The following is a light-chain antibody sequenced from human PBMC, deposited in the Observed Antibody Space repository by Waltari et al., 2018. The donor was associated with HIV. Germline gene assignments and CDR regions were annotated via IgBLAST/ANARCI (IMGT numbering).Light chain of an antibody. V-gene: IGLV2-14*01. CDR2: EAS. CDR1: SSDVGAYNY. Sequence: SALTQPASVSGSPAQSITISCTGPSSDVGAYNYVSWYQQHPGKAPKLMIYEASNRPSVVSNRFSGSKSGNTASLTISGLQAEDEADYYCSSYTSSTTYVFGTGTKLTVL. CDR3: SSYTSSTTYV. J-gene: IGLJ1*01.